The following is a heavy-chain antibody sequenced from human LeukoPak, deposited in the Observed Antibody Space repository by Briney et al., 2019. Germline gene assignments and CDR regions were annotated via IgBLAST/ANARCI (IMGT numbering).Heavy chain of an antibody. Sequence: SVKVSCKASGGTFSSYAISWVRQAPGQGLEWMGGIIPIFGTANYAQKFQGRVTITADESTSTAYMELSSLRSEDTAVYYCARDPLVDGDYSHHFGYWGQGALVTVSS. CDR2: IIPIFGTA. CDR1: GGTFSSYA. CDR3: ARDPLVDGDYSHHFGY. D-gene: IGHD4-17*01. J-gene: IGHJ4*02. V-gene: IGHV1-69*13.